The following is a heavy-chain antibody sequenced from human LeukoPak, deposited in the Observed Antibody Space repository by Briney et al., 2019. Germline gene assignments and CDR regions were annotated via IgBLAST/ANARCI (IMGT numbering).Heavy chain of an antibody. D-gene: IGHD5-12*01. Sequence: ASVKVSCKASGHTLTTYYIHWGRQAPRQGLEWMGVINPSSGSTTYAQTFQGRVTMTRDTSTSTVYMELSNLRSEDTAVYFCARERVATIRGPYYDGMDVWGQGATVTVSS. V-gene: IGHV1-46*01. CDR2: INPSSGST. CDR1: GHTLTTYY. CDR3: ARERVATIRGPYYDGMDV. J-gene: IGHJ6*02.